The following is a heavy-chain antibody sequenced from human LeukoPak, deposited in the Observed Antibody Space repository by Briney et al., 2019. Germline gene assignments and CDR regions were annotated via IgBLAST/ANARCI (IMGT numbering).Heavy chain of an antibody. D-gene: IGHD3-10*01. CDR2: INHSGST. CDR1: GGSISSSSYY. V-gene: IGHV4-39*07. CDR3: ARRMIYEVRGVIGHYYYYYMDV. Sequence: SGTLSLTCTVSGGSISSSSYYWGWIRQPPGKGLEWIGEINHSGSTNYNPSLKSRVTISVDTSKNQFSLKLSSVTAADTAVYYCARRMIYEVRGVIGHYYYYYMDVWGKGTTVTISS. J-gene: IGHJ6*03.